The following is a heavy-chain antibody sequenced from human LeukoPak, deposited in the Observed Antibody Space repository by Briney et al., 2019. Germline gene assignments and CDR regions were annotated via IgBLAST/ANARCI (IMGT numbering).Heavy chain of an antibody. CDR3: ARDRYSGSYPLDY. V-gene: IGHV3-48*04. Sequence: PGGSLRLSCEASGFILSRYSMNWIRQAPGKGLEWVSYISSSGSIIYYADSVKGRFTISRDNAKNSLYLQMNSLRAEDTAVYYCARDRYSGSYPLDYWGQGTLVTVSS. CDR2: ISSSGSII. J-gene: IGHJ4*02. D-gene: IGHD1-26*01. CDR1: GFILSRYS.